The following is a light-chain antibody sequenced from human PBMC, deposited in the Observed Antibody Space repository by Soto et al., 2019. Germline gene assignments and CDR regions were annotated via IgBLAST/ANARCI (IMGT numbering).Light chain of an antibody. CDR2: ANS. V-gene: IGLV1-40*01. J-gene: IGLJ2*01. CDR3: QSYDSSLSNVV. CDR1: RSNIGAGYD. Sequence: QSVLTQPPSVSGAPGQRATISCTGSRSNIGAGYDVHWYQQLPGTAPKLLIYANSQGPSGVPDRFSGSKSGTSASLAITGLQAEDEADYYCQSYDSSLSNVVFGGGTKLTVL.